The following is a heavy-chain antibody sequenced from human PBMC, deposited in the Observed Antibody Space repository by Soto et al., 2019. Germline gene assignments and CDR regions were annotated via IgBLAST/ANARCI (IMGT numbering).Heavy chain of an antibody. CDR2: IDPSDSYT. Sequence: PGESLKISCKGSGYSFTSYWISWVRQMPGKGLEWMGRIDPSDSYTNYSPSFQGHVTISADKSISTAYLQWSSLKASDTAMYYCASQGDYGDYYFDYWGQGTLVTVS. D-gene: IGHD4-17*01. V-gene: IGHV5-10-1*01. J-gene: IGHJ4*02. CDR3: ASQGDYGDYYFDY. CDR1: GYSFTSYW.